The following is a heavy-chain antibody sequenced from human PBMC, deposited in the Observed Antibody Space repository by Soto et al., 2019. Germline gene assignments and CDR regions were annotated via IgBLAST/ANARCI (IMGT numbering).Heavy chain of an antibody. D-gene: IGHD1-26*01. CDR3: ARVPTDILGATYYYYYGMDV. CDR2: IIPILGIA. V-gene: IGHV1-69*02. Sequence: SVKVSCKASGGTFSSYTISWVRQAPGQGLEWMGRIIPILGIANYAQKFQGRVTITADKSTSTAYMELSSLRSEDTAVYYCARVPTDILGATYYYYYGMDVWGQGTTVTGSS. J-gene: IGHJ6*02. CDR1: GGTFSSYT.